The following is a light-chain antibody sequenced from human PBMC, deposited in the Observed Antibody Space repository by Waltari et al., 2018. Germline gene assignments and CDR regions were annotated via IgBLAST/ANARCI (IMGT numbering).Light chain of an antibody. CDR3: AAWDASLNAWM. CDR2: NIN. Sequence: QSVLTQPPSTSGTPGQRVTISCSGSSSNVGPNYVSWYQQLPGTPPTLLNYNINRRPPGPPDRFSGSKSCTSASLAISGLQSEDAADYYCAAWDASLNAWMFGGGTKLTVL. V-gene: IGLV1-44*01. CDR1: SSNVGPNY. J-gene: IGLJ3*02.